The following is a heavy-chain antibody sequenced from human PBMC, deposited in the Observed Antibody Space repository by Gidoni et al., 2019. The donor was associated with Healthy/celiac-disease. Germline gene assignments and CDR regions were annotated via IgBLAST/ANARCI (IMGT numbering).Heavy chain of an antibody. CDR2: IIPIFGTA. D-gene: IGHD3-22*01. Sequence: QVQLVQSGAEVKKPGSSVKVSCKAYGGTFSSYAISWVRHAPAQGLEWMGGIIPIFGTANYARKFQGRVTITADESTSTAYMWLSSLRSEDTAVYYCARASYYDSSGYYSPWGQGTLVTVSS. CDR1: GGTFSSYA. CDR3: ARASYYDSSGYYSP. V-gene: IGHV1-69*01. J-gene: IGHJ4*02.